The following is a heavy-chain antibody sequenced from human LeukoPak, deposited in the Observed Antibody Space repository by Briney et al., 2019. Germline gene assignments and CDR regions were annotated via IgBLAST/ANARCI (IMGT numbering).Heavy chain of an antibody. CDR3: ARTADVAVAGSRQYFDQ. CDR2: FYYTGST. D-gene: IGHD6-19*01. CDR1: GGLISSSSYY. Sequence: PSETLSLTCTVSGGLISSSSYYWGWTRQPPEKGLEWIGSFYYTGSTYYHPSLKSRVTISVDTSKNQFSLNLSSVTAADTAVYYCARTADVAVAGSRQYFDQWGQGTLATVSS. J-gene: IGHJ4*02. V-gene: IGHV4-39*01.